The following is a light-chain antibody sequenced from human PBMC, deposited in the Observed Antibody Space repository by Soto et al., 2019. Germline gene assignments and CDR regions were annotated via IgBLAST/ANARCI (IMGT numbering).Light chain of an antibody. CDR2: GAS. CDR3: QQYGSSYT. V-gene: IGKV3-20*01. Sequence: EIVLTQSPGTLSLSPGQRATLSCRASQSISSSSLAWYQQRPGQAPSLLIYGASRRATGIPDRFSGSGSGTDFTLTITRLEPEDFAVYYCQQYGSSYTFGQGTKLEIK. CDR1: QSISSSS. J-gene: IGKJ2*01.